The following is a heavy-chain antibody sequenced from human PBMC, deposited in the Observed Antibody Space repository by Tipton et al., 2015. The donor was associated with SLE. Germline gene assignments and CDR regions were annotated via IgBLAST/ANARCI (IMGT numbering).Heavy chain of an antibody. V-gene: IGHV3-64*01. CDR2: ISSNGGST. J-gene: IGHJ4*02. CDR1: GFTFSSYA. CDR3: AKDADSSGYYDPFDY. D-gene: IGHD3-22*01. Sequence: SLRLSCAASGFTFSSYAMHWVRQAPGKGLEYVSAISSNGGSTYYANSVKGRFTISRDNSKNTLYLQMNSLRAEDTAVYYCAKDADSSGYYDPFDYWGQGTLVTVSS.